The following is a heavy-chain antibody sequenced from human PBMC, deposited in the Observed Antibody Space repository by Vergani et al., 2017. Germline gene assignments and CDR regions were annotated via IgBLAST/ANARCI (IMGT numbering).Heavy chain of an antibody. Sequence: QLQLQESGPGLVKPSETLSLTCTVSGGSISSTTYYWGWFRQPPGKGLEWIGSIYYSASTYYNPSLKSRVTISVDTSKNQFSLNLSSVTAADTAVYYCARQHWLVRNKYYYFYGMDVWGQGTTVTVSS. V-gene: IGHV4-39*01. D-gene: IGHD6-19*01. CDR3: ARQHWLVRNKYYYFYGMDV. J-gene: IGHJ6*02. CDR2: IYYSAST. CDR1: GGSISSTTYY.